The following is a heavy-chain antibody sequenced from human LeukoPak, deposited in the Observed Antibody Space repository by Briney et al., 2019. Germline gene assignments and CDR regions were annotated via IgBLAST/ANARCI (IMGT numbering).Heavy chain of an antibody. J-gene: IGHJ6*02. V-gene: IGHV3-74*01. D-gene: IGHD1-26*01. CDR3: AREVGATGTYYYYGMDV. Sequence: PGGSLRLSCAASGFTFSSYWMHWVRQAPGKGLVWVSRINSDGSSTSYADSVKGRFTISRDNAKNTLYLQMNSLRAEDTAVYYCAREVGATGTYYYYGMDVWGQGTTVTVSS. CDR1: GFTFSSYW. CDR2: INSDGSST.